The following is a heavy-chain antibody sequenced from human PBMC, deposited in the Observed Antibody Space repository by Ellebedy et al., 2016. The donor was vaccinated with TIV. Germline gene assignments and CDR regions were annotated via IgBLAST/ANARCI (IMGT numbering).Heavy chain of an antibody. V-gene: IGHV4-39*01. CDR1: GGPVASSNND. CDR2: HHWGGIT. CDR3: ATMTTEKTILSNHYYAMDF. Sequence: MPSETLSLTCAVSGGPVASSNNDWGWVRQAPGKGLEWIGLASHHWGGITQYNPSLRNRAFISIDMSKNQISLTLTSVTAADTATYYCATMTTEKTILSNHYYAMDFWGRGTTV. J-gene: IGHJ6*02. D-gene: IGHD4-17*01.